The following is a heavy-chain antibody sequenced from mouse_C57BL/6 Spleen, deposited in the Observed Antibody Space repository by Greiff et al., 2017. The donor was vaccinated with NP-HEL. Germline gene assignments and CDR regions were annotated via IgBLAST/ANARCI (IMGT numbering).Heavy chain of an antibody. Sequence: QVQLQESGPELVKPGASVKISCKASGYAFSSSWMNWVKQRPGKGLEWIGRIYPGDGDTNYNGKFKGKATLTADKSSSTAYMQLSSLTSEDSAVYFCAINFYFDYWGQGTTLTVSS. V-gene: IGHV1-82*01. CDR1: GYAFSSSW. CDR2: IYPGDGDT. CDR3: AINFYFDY. J-gene: IGHJ2*01.